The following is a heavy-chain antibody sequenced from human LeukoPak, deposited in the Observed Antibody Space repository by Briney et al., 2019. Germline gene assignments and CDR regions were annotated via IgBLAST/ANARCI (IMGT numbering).Heavy chain of an antibody. J-gene: IGHJ5*02. CDR1: GGTFSSYA. Sequence: SVKVSCKASGGTFSSYAISWVRQAPGQGLEWMGGIIPIFGTANYAQKFQGRVTITTDESTSKAYMELSSLRSEDTAVYYCARARHMRTNWFDPWGQGTLVTVSS. D-gene: IGHD2-21*01. V-gene: IGHV1-69*05. CDR3: ARARHMRTNWFDP. CDR2: IIPIFGTA.